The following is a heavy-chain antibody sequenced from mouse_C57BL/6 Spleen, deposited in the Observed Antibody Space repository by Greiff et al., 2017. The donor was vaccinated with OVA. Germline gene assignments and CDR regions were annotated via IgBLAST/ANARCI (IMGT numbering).Heavy chain of an antibody. CDR2: INYDGSST. CDR1: GFTFSDYY. V-gene: IGHV5-16*01. J-gene: IGHJ2*01. CDR3: ARPAYGSSYFDY. Sequence: EVKLVESEGGLVQPGSSMKLSCTASGFTFSDYYMAWVRQVPEKGLEWVANINYDGSSTYYLDSLQSRFIISRDNAKNILYLQMSSLKSEDTATYDCARPAYGSSYFDYWGQGTTLTVSS. D-gene: IGHD1-1*01.